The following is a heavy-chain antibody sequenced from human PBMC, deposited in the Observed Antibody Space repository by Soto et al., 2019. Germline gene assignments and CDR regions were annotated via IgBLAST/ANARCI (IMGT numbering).Heavy chain of an antibody. J-gene: IGHJ4*02. V-gene: IGHV1-69*02. CDR2: VNPILSMS. CDR1: GDTFNFYS. CDR3: ATSYGSGYRAFDF. D-gene: IGHD3-10*01. Sequence: VKVSCKASGDTFNFYSINWVRQAPGLGLEWMGRVNPILSMSNYAQRFQGRVTMTADKSTSTAYMELSGLRSEDTAIYYCATSYGSGYRAFDFWGQGALVTVSS.